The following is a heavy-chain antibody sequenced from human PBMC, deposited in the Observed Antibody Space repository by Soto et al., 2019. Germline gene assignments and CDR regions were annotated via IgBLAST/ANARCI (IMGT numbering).Heavy chain of an antibody. CDR3: GSDASGCNGKGAFDI. CDR2: TYYRSKWYN. J-gene: IGHJ3*02. D-gene: IGHD3-10*01. Sequence: PSHTLSLTCAISGDSVSSNSAAWNWIRQSPSRGLEWLGRTYYRSKWYNDYAVSVNSRITINPDTSKDKFSLQLNSVTPEDTAVSSCGSDASGCNGKGAFDIWGQGTMVTVSS. V-gene: IGHV6-1*01. CDR1: GDSVSSNSAA.